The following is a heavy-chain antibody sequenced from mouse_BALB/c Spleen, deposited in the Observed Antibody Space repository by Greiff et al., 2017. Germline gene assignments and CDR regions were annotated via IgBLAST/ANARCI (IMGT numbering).Heavy chain of an antibody. J-gene: IGHJ4*01. D-gene: IGHD2-3*01. V-gene: IGHV5-12-2*01. Sequence: EVHLVESGGGLVQPGGSLKLSCAASGFTFSSYTMSWVRQTPEKRLEWVAYISNGGGSTYYPDTVKGRFTISRDNAKNTLYLQMSSLKSEDTAMYYCARHSYDGYYALYAMDYWGQGTSVTVSS. CDR3: ARHSYDGYYALYAMDY. CDR2: ISNGGGST. CDR1: GFTFSSYT.